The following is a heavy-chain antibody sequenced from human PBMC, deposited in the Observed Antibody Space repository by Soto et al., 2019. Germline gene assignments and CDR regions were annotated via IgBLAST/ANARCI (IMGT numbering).Heavy chain of an antibody. D-gene: IGHD6-13*01. CDR1: GGSISSGGYF. J-gene: IGHJ4*02. CDR3: ARGVIY. Sequence: QVQLQASGPGLVKPSQTLSLTCTVSGGSISSGGYFWSWIRQPPGKGLEWIGNIFYSGTTYYNPSLKSRVTISVDTSNNQSSLKLSSVTAADTTVYICARGVIYWGQGTLVTVSS. CDR2: IFYSGTT. V-gene: IGHV4-31*03.